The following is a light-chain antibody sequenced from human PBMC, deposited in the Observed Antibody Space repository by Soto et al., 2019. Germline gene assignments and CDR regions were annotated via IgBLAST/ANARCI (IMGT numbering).Light chain of an antibody. CDR1: RSVTTF. CDR2: DAS. CDR3: QQRTNWPLT. V-gene: IGKV3-11*01. Sequence: EIVLTQSPATLSLSPGERATLSCRASRSVTTFLAWYQQKPGQAPRLLLYDASKKATGVPTRFSGSGSGTECTLTISSLEPEDFAVYYCQQRTNWPLTFGGGTKVERK. J-gene: IGKJ4*01.